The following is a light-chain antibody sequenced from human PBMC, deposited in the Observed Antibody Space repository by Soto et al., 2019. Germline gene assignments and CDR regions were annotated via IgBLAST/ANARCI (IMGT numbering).Light chain of an antibody. CDR3: CSSAGSSTRV. CDR2: EVS. Sequence: QSVLTQPASVSGSPGQSITISCTGTSSDVGSYNLVSWYQQHPGKAPKLMIYEVSKRPSGVSNRFSGSKSGNTASLTISVLQAEDEADYYCCSSAGSSTRVFGTGPKVPVL. V-gene: IGLV2-23*02. J-gene: IGLJ1*01. CDR1: SSDVGSYNL.